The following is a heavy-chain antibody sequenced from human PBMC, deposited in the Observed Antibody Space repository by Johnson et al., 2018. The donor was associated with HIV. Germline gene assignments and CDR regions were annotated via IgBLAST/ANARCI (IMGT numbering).Heavy chain of an antibody. J-gene: IGHJ3*02. V-gene: IGHV3-66*02. CDR1: GFTVSSNY. CDR3: ARGRGPRGAFDI. Sequence: VQLVESGGGVVQPGRSLRLSCAASGFTVSSNYMSWVRQAPGKGLEWVSVIYSGGSTDYADSLKGRFTISRDNSKNTLYLQMNSLRAEDTAVYYCARGRGPRGAFDIWGQGTMVTVSS. CDR2: IYSGGST. D-gene: IGHD3-16*01.